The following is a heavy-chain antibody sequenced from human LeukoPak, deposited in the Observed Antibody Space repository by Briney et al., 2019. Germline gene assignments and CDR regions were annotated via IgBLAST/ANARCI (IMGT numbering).Heavy chain of an antibody. CDR3: ARGGGYASSWYYFDY. D-gene: IGHD6-13*01. Sequence: SETLSLTCTVSGGSVSSYYWSWIRQPAGKGLEWIGRIYTSGSTNYNPSLKSRVTMSVDTSKNQFSLKLSSVTAADTAVYYCARGGGYASSWYYFDYWGQGTLVTVSS. CDR2: IYTSGST. J-gene: IGHJ4*02. CDR1: GGSVSSYY. V-gene: IGHV4-4*07.